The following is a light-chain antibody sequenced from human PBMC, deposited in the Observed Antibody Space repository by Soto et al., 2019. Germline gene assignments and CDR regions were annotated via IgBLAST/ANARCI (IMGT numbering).Light chain of an antibody. CDR3: CSSGGSPKYV. CDR2: EVN. J-gene: IGLJ1*01. V-gene: IGLV2-23*02. Sequence: QSALTQPASVSGSPGQSITISCTGTSSNVGSYKLVSWYQQHPGKAPKLMIFEVNKRPSGVSNRFSGSKSGNTASLTISGVKVEDEADYYCCSSGGSPKYVFGFATKATV. CDR1: SSNVGSYKL.